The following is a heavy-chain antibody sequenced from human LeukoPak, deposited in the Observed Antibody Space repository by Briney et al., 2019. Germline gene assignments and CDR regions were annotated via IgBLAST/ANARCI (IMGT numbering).Heavy chain of an antibody. CDR1: GFTFSDYY. CDR2: ISSSSYT. V-gene: IGHV3-11*06. CDR3: ARLGWATAPLDY. Sequence: GGSLRLSCAASGFTFSDYYMSWIRQAPGKGLEWVSYISSSSYTNYADSVKGRFTISRNNAKNSLYLQMNSLRAEDTAVYYCARLGWATAPLDYWGQGTLVTVSS. J-gene: IGHJ4*02. D-gene: IGHD5-12*01.